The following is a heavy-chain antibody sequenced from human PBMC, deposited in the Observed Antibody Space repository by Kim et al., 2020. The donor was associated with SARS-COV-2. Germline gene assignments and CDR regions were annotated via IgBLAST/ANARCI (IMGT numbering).Heavy chain of an antibody. CDR3: ARGKKVATNWYFDL. V-gene: IGHV1-69*04. CDR1: GGTFSSYA. D-gene: IGHD5-12*01. CDR2: IIPILGIA. Sequence: SVKVSCKASGGTFSSYAISWVRQAPGQGLEWMGRIIPILGIANYAQKFQGRVTITADKSTSTAYMELSSLRSEDTAVYYCARGKKVATNWYFDLWGRGTLVTVSS. J-gene: IGHJ2*01.